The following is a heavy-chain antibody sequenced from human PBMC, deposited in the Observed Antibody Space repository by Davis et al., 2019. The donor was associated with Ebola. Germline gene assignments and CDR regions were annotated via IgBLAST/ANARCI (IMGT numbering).Heavy chain of an antibody. V-gene: IGHV1-18*01. CDR1: GYTFTSYG. CDR2: ISAYNGNT. CDR3: ARVLFYSNDYYYYGMDV. Sequence: GESLKISCKASGYTFTSYGISWVRQAPGQGLEWMGWISAYNGNTNYAQKLQGRVTMTTDTSTSTAYMELRSLRSDDTTVYYCARVLFYSNDYYYYGMDVWGQGTTVTVSS. D-gene: IGHD4-11*01. J-gene: IGHJ6*02.